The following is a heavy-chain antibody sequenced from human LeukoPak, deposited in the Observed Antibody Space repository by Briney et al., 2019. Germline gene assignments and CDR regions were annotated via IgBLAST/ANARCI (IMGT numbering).Heavy chain of an antibody. CDR2: ISGSGGST. CDR1: GFTFSSYA. D-gene: IGHD3-9*01. CDR3: AKDPKMLLRYFDCFDY. Sequence: GGSLRLSCAASGFTFSSYAMNWVRQAPGKGLEWVSTISGSGGSTDYADSVKGRFTISRDNSKNTLYLQMNSLRAEDTAVYYCAKDPKMLLRYFDCFDYWGQGTLVTVPS. V-gene: IGHV3-23*01. J-gene: IGHJ4*02.